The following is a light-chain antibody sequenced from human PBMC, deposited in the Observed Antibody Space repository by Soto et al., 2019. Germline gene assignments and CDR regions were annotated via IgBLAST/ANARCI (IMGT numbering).Light chain of an antibody. CDR1: QDINSY. CDR3: QKTRSYPSN. CDR2: EAS. J-gene: IGKJ4*01. V-gene: IGKV1-9*01. Sequence: IQFTQSPSSLSASIGDRVTITCRASQDINSYLAWYQQKPGKAPNLLIYEASILQRGVPSRFSGSDSGTDFTLTISSLQAEDFATYYCQKTRSYPSNFGGGTKVDIK.